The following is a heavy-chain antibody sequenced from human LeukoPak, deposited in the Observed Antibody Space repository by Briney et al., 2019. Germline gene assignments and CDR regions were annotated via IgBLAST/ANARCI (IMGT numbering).Heavy chain of an antibody. CDR2: IYDSGST. Sequence: PSETLSLTCTVSGGSTSSYYWSWIQQPPGKGLEWIGFIYDSGSTYYNPSLKSRVTISVDTSKNQFSLKLSSVTAADTAMYYCALYSSSSDYWGQGTLVTVSS. CDR1: GGSTSSYY. J-gene: IGHJ4*02. CDR3: ALYSSSSDY. D-gene: IGHD6-6*01. V-gene: IGHV4-59*01.